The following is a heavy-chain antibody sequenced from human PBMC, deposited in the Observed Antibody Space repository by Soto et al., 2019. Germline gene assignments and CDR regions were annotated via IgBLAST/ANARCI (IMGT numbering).Heavy chain of an antibody. J-gene: IGHJ3*02. V-gene: IGHV1-2*04. Sequence: ASVKVSCKASGYTFTGYYMHWVRQAPGQGLEWMGWINPNSGGTNYAQKFQGWVTMTGDTSISTAYMELSRLRSDDTAVYYCARVIWFGESGGAFDIWGQGTMVTVSS. D-gene: IGHD3-10*01. CDR1: GYTFTGYY. CDR2: INPNSGGT. CDR3: ARVIWFGESGGAFDI.